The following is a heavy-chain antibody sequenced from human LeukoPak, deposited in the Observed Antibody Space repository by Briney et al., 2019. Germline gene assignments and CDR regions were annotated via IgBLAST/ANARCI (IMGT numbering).Heavy chain of an antibody. V-gene: IGHV3-23*01. CDR2: ISPGGETP. J-gene: IGHJ4*02. CDR1: GFTFKNYG. D-gene: IGHD5-12*01. Sequence: GGTLRLSCAASGFTFKNYGMNWVRQAPGKGLEWVSGISPGGETPYYADSVRGRFTISRDNSKNTMYLQMNSLRVEDTAVYYCAQERAWIEFYFWGQGTLVTVSS. CDR3: AQERAWIEFYF.